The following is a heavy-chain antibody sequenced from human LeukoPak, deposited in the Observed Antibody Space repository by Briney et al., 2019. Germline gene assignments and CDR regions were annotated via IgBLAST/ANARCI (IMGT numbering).Heavy chain of an antibody. CDR2: IYYSGST. CDR1: GGSISSYC. CDR3: ARGVNSGYFDY. Sequence: SETLSLTCTVSGGSISSYCWTWIRQPPGKGLEWIGYIYYSGSTNYNPSLKSRVTISVDTSKNQFSLKLTSVTAADTAVYYCARGVNSGYFDYCGQGTLVTVSS. J-gene: IGHJ4*02. D-gene: IGHD1-26*01. V-gene: IGHV4-59*01.